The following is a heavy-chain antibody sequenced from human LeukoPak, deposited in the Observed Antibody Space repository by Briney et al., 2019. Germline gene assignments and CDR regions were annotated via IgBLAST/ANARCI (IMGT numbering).Heavy chain of an antibody. CDR1: GGSISSSSYY. V-gene: IGHV4-61*05. CDR3: ARRGYSYGTYYYFDY. CDR2: ISPSGST. J-gene: IGHJ4*02. D-gene: IGHD5-18*01. Sequence: SETLSLTCTVSGGSISSSSYYWSWIRQPPGKGLEWIGYISPSGSTNYNPSLKSRVIISLDTSESQISLRLSSVTAADTAVYYCARRGYSYGTYYYFDYWGLGTLVTVSS.